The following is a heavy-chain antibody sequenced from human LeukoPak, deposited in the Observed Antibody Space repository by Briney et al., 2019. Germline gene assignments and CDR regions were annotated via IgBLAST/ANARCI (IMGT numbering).Heavy chain of an antibody. V-gene: IGHV3-48*03. CDR2: ISASGTIT. CDR1: GFTFSSYE. J-gene: IGHJ6*03. Sequence: QTGGSLRLSCAASGFTFSSYEMNWVRQAPGKGLEWISYISASGTITHYADSVEGRFTISRDNAKNSLYLQMNSLRAEDTAVYYCVRGSARMDVWGKGTTVTISS. CDR3: VRGSARMDV. D-gene: IGHD2-15*01.